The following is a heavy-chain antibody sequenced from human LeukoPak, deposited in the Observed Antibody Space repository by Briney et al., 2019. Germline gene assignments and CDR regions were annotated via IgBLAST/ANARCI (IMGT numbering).Heavy chain of an antibody. CDR2: IRYDGSNK. V-gene: IGHV3-30*02. D-gene: IGHD5-12*01. Sequence: GGSLRLSCAASGFTFSSYGMHWVRQAPGKGLEWVAFIRYDGSNKYYADSVKGRFTISRDNSKNTLYLQMNSLRAEDTAVYYCARATTTYSGFNYWGQGTLVTVSS. CDR1: GFTFSSYG. J-gene: IGHJ4*02. CDR3: ARATTTYSGFNY.